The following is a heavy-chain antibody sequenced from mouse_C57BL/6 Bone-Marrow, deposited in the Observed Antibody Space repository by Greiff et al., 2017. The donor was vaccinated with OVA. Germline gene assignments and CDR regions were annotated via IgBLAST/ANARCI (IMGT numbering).Heavy chain of an antibody. J-gene: IGHJ2*01. Sequence: EVQVVESGGGLVKPGGSLKLSCAASGFTFSSYAMSWVRQTPEKRLEWVATISDGGSYTYYPDNVKGRFTISRDNAKNNLYLQMSHLKSEDTAMYYCARVGYYDYDVDYWGQGTTLTVSS. V-gene: IGHV5-4*01. CDR2: ISDGGSYT. CDR3: ARVGYYDYDVDY. D-gene: IGHD2-4*01. CDR1: GFTFSSYA.